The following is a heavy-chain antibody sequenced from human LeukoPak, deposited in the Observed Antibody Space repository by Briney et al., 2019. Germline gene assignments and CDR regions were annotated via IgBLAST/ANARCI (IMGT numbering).Heavy chain of an antibody. D-gene: IGHD3-22*01. J-gene: IGHJ4*02. CDR1: GGSFSGYY. CDR2: INHSGST. V-gene: IGHV4-34*01. CDR3: ASLDSSGRSAADY. Sequence: SETLSLTCAVYGGSFSGYYWSWVRQPPGKGLEWIGEINHSGSTNYNPSLKSRVTISVDTSKNQFSLKLSSVTAADTAVYYCASLDSSGRSAADYWGQGILVTVSS.